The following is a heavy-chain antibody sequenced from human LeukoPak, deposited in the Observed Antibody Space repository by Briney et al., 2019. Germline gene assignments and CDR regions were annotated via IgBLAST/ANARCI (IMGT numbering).Heavy chain of an antibody. CDR1: GGSISSSSYY. V-gene: IGHV4-39*07. CDR2: IYYSGST. CDR3: ARDRRYYDSSGYFDY. J-gene: IGHJ4*02. D-gene: IGHD3-22*01. Sequence: SETLSLTCTVSGGSISSSSYYWGWIRQPPGKGLEWIGSIYYSGSTYYNPSLKSRVTISVDTSKNQFSLKLSPVTAADTAVYYCARDRRYYDSSGYFDYWGQGTLVTVSS.